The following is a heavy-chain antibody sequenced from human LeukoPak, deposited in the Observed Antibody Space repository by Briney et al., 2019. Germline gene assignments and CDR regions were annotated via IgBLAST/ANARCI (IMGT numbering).Heavy chain of an antibody. D-gene: IGHD3-22*01. J-gene: IGHJ6*02. V-gene: IGHV1-69*04. Sequence: EASVKVSCKASGGTFSSYAISWVRQAPGQGLEWMGRIIPILGIANYAQKFQGRVTMTRNTSISTAYMELSSLRSEDTAVYYCARGGDYYDSSGYYYNYYYGMDVWGQGTTVTVSS. CDR3: ARGGDYYDSSGYYYNYYYGMDV. CDR2: IIPILGIA. CDR1: GGTFSSYA.